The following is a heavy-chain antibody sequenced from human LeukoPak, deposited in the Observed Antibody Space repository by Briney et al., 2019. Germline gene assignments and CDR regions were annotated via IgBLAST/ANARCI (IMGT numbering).Heavy chain of an antibody. V-gene: IGHV3-48*03. Sequence: GGSLRLSCAASGFSVSSYEMNWVRQAPGKGLEWASYIDTSGSSIYYADSVKGRFTISRDNAQSSLYLQMSSLSADDTAFYYCARGLPDSGWPFDYWGQGTLVIVSS. D-gene: IGHD6-19*01. CDR1: GFSVSSYE. CDR2: IDTSGSSI. CDR3: ARGLPDSGWPFDY. J-gene: IGHJ4*02.